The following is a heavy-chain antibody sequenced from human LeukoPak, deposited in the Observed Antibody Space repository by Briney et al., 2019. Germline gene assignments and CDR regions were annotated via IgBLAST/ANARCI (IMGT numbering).Heavy chain of an antibody. CDR1: GFTFSNYA. Sequence: GGSLRLSCAASGFTFSNYAMSWARQAPGKGLEWVSGISGSGGSTYYAASVKGRFAISRDNSTNTLYLQMNSLRAEDTAVYYCAKDKGWGYSTYDYYGMDVWGQGTTVTVSS. J-gene: IGHJ6*02. CDR2: ISGSGGST. D-gene: IGHD1-26*01. V-gene: IGHV3-23*01. CDR3: AKDKGWGYSTYDYYGMDV.